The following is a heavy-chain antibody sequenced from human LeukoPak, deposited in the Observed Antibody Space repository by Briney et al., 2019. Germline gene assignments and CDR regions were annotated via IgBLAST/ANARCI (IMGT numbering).Heavy chain of an antibody. Sequence: PGGSLRFSCAASGFTFSSYSMNWVRQAPGKGLEWVSSISSSSSYIYYADSVKGRFTISRDNAKNSLYLQMNSLRAEDTAVYYCARDRGSTSCHFDYWGQGTLVTVSS. D-gene: IGHD2-2*01. CDR2: ISSSSSYI. CDR1: GFTFSSYS. CDR3: ARDRGSTSCHFDY. V-gene: IGHV3-21*01. J-gene: IGHJ4*02.